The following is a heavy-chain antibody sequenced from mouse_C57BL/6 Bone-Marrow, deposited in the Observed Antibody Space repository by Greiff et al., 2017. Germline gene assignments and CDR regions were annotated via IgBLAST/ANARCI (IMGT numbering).Heavy chain of an antibody. CDR2: IYTGTGNT. CDR1: GYTFTDYY. J-gene: IGHJ4*01. V-gene: IGHV1-76*01. CDR3: ARHSSNSYACCAMYY. Sequence: VQLQQSGAGLVRPGASVKLSCKASGYTFTDYYMTWVRQGPGQGLEWIAWIYTGTGNTYYNETVKGRATLTAENASSTPYMQLSSLTSEDSAVYYCARHSSNSYACCAMYYGGQGTAATVSA. D-gene: IGHD1-1*01.